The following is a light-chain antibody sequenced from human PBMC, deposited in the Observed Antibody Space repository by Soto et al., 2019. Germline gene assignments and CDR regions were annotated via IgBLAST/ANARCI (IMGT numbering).Light chain of an antibody. CDR3: QQRNSWPLT. Sequence: EIVLTQSPATLSLSPGERATLSCRASQNVGGYLAWYQQKPGQAPRLLISDASNRAAGIPARFRGIGSGTDFTLTISSLEPEDFAVYYCQQRNSWPLTFGGGTKVEIK. CDR1: QNVGGY. J-gene: IGKJ4*01. V-gene: IGKV3-11*01. CDR2: DAS.